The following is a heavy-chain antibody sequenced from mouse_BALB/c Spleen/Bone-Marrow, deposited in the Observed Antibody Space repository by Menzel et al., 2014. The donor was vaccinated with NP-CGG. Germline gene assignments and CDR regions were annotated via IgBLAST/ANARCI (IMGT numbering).Heavy chain of an antibody. CDR1: GSNIKDTY. V-gene: IGHV14-3*02. CDR2: IDPANGNT. J-gene: IGHJ1*01. D-gene: IGHD2-14*01. Sequence: VQLQQPGAELVKPGASVKLSCTASGSNIKDTYMHWVKQRPEQGLEWIGRIDPANGNTKYDPKFQGKATITADTSSNTAYLQLSSLTSEDTAVYYCASYRYAWYFDVWGAGTTVTVSS. CDR3: ASYRYAWYFDV.